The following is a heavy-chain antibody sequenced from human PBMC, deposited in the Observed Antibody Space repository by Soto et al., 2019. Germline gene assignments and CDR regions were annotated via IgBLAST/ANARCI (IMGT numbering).Heavy chain of an antibody. CDR3: AHRVRRAVFGLVTTTAIYFDF. V-gene: IGHV2-5*02. Sequence: QITLNESGPTVVKPTETLTLTCTFSGFSLTTSGVGVGWVRQSPGKAPEWLAFIYWDDDKRYSTSLKSRLTITKDTAKNQVVLTMANVDPADTATYYCAHRVRRAVFGLVTTTAIYFDFWGQGTPVVDSS. D-gene: IGHD3-3*01. CDR1: GFSLTTSGVG. J-gene: IGHJ4*02. CDR2: IYWDDDK.